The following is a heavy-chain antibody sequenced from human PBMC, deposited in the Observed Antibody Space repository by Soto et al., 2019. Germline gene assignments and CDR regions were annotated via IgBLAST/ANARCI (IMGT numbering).Heavy chain of an antibody. CDR1: GDSVSNIDAV. CDR2: TYYRSRWHN. Sequence: SQTLSLTCAISGDSVSNIDAVWNWIRQSPSRGLEWLGRTYYRSRWHNEYALSVKSRMTINPDTSRNQFSLQLSSVTPEDTAIYYCAKDRRSITAAGGPNFDYSGKRTLVTVSS. CDR3: AKDRRSITAAGGPNFDY. J-gene: IGHJ4*02. V-gene: IGHV6-1*01. D-gene: IGHD6-13*01.